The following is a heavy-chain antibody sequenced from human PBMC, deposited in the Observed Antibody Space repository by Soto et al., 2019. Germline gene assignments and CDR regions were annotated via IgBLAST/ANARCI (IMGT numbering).Heavy chain of an antibody. J-gene: IGHJ4*02. D-gene: IGHD3-22*01. V-gene: IGHV1-18*01. CDR1: GYTFTNYG. CDR2: ISAYNGNT. CDR3: ARGFHYYDSSGYYY. Sequence: ASVKVSCKASGYTFTNYGISWVRQAPGQGLEWMGWISAYNGNTNYAQKLQGRVTMTTDTSTSTAYMELSSLRSEDTAVYYCARGFHYYDSSGYYYWGQGTLVTVSS.